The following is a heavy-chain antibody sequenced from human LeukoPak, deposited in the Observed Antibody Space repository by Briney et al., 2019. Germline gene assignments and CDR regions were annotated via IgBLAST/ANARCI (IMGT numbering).Heavy chain of an antibody. J-gene: IGHJ4*02. CDR3: ARDLAVAGFN. CDR2: YIPILDIP. Sequence: ASVKVSCKASGGTFGNYGISWVRQAPGQGLEWMGRYIPILDIPNYSQKFQGRVTITADKSTSTAYMELSSLRSEDTAVYYCARDLAVAGFNWGQGTLVTVSS. CDR1: GGTFGNYG. D-gene: IGHD6-19*01. V-gene: IGHV1-69*04.